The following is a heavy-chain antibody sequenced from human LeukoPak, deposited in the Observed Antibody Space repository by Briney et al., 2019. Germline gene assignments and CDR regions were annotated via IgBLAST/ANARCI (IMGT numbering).Heavy chain of an antibody. V-gene: IGHV3-7*01. J-gene: IGHJ6*03. Sequence: PGGSLRLSCAASGFTFSSYWMSWVRQAPGKGLEWVANIKQDGSEKYYVDSVKGRFTISRDNAKNSLYLQMNSLRAEDTAVYYCARVRYSSGWYVGYYYYYYMDVWGKGTTVTVSS. CDR3: ARVRYSSGWYVGYYYYYYMDV. D-gene: IGHD6-19*01. CDR2: IKQDGSEK. CDR1: GFTFSSYW.